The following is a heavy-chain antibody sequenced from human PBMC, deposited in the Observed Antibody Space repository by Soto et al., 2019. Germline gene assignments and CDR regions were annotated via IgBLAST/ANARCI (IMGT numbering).Heavy chain of an antibody. Sequence: PSESPSLTCAVSGVSISSGNWWTWVRQTPQRGLEYIGEIFHDGTANYYPSFERRVAISVYTSKNQFSLKLTSLTAADTAIYFCARLVYDPRLNYMYFDFWGQGALVPFSS. J-gene: IGHJ4*02. CDR3: ARLVYDPRLNYMYFDF. CDR2: IFHDGTA. V-gene: IGHV4-4*02. D-gene: IGHD3-10*01. CDR1: GVSISSGNW.